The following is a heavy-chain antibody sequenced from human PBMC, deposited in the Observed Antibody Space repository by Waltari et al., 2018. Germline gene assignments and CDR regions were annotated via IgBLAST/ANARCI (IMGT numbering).Heavy chain of an antibody. J-gene: IGHJ4*02. CDR1: GFTFSSYG. CDR3: ARTLRGYSSGCFDY. D-gene: IGHD6-19*01. V-gene: IGHV3-33*01. CDR2: IWYDGSNK. Sequence: QVQLVESGGGVVQPGRSLRLSCAASGFTFSSYGMHWVRQAPGKGLEWVAVIWYDGSNKYYADSVKGRFTISRDNSKNTLYLQMNSLRAEDTAVYYCARTLRGYSSGCFDYWGQGTLVTVSS.